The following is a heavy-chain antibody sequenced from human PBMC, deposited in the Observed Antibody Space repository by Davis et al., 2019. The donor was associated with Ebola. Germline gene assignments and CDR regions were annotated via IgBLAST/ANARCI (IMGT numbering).Heavy chain of an antibody. V-gene: IGHV4-34*01. CDR3: ARGRNLGVVIAPYYYYMDV. CDR2: INHSGST. CDR1: GGSFSGYY. Sequence: PGGSLRLSCAVYGGSFSGYYWSWIRQPPGKGLEWIGEINHSGSTNYNPSLKSRVTISVDTSKNQFSLKLSSVTAADTAVYYCARGRNLGVVIAPYYYYMDVWGKGTTVTVSS. D-gene: IGHD3-3*01. J-gene: IGHJ6*03.